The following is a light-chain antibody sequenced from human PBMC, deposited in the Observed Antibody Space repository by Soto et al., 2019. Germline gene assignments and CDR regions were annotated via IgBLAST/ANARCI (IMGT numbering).Light chain of an antibody. V-gene: IGKV1-5*03. Sequence: DIQMTQSPSTLSASVGDRVTITCRASQSISIWLAWYQQKPGKAPKILIYKASSLERGVPSRFSGGGSGTEFTLTITSLQPDDFGTYYCQQYNGHTWMFGQGTKVDIK. CDR2: KAS. CDR3: QQYNGHTWM. J-gene: IGKJ1*01. CDR1: QSISIW.